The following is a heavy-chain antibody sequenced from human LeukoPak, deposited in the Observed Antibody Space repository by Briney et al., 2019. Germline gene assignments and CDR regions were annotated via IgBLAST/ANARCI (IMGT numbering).Heavy chain of an antibody. V-gene: IGHV3-48*01. Sequence: PGGSLRLSCAASGFTFSSYSMNWVRQAPGKGLEWVSYISSSSSTIYYADSVKGRFTISRDNAKNSLYLQMNSLRAEDTAVYYCARIHSSGWYRRVDYFDHWGQGTLVTVSS. CDR1: GFTFSSYS. CDR2: ISSSSSTI. CDR3: ARIHSSGWYRRVDYFDH. D-gene: IGHD6-19*01. J-gene: IGHJ4*02.